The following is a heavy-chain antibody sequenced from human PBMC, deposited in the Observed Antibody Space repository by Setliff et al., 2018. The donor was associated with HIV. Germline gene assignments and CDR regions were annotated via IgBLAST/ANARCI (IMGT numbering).Heavy chain of an antibody. Sequence: SENLSLTCTVSGGSISGYHWNWLRQTPGKGLEWIGYIYTSRGTNYNHSLRTRVIISVDTSNQFSLKLSSVTAADAAVYYWARSPSYRSSWEYYFDYWGQGILVTVS. CDR1: GGSISGYH. V-gene: IGHV4-4*09. D-gene: IGHD6-13*01. CDR3: ARSPSYRSSWEYYFDY. CDR2: IYTSRGT. J-gene: IGHJ4*02.